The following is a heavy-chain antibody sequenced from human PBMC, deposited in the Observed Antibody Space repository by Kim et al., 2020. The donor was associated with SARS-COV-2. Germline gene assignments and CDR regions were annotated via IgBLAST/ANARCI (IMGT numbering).Heavy chain of an antibody. CDR2: INHSGST. Sequence: SETLSLTCAVYGGSFSGYYWSWIRQPPGKGLEWIGEINHSGSTNYNPSLKSRVTISVDTSKNQFSLKLSSVTAADTAVYYCAREAVVVPAAMGFDYWGQG. CDR3: AREAVVVPAAMGFDY. D-gene: IGHD2-2*01. J-gene: IGHJ4*02. V-gene: IGHV4-34*01. CDR1: GGSFSGYY.